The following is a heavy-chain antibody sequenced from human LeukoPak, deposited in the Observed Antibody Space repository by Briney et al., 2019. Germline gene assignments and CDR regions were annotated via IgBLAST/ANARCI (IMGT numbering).Heavy chain of an antibody. CDR2: INPNSGGT. V-gene: IGHV1-2*02. D-gene: IGHD2-2*02. Sequence: ASVKVSCKASGYTFTGYYMHWVRQAPGRGLEWMGWINPNSGGTNYAQKFQGRVTMTRATSISTAYMELSRLRSDDTAVYYCARWGGYCSSTSCYTGFDYWGQGTLVTVSS. CDR3: ARWGGYCSSTSCYTGFDY. J-gene: IGHJ4*02. CDR1: GYTFTGYY.